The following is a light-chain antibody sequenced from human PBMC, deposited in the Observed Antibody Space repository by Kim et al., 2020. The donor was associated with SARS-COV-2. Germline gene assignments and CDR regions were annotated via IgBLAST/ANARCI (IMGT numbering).Light chain of an antibody. CDR2: LPSNGSP. Sequence: SVNLPCPLSSGHGISCITWHQQQPERAPRYLMGLPSNGSPARGAGIPARFSAPSSGTERSLPLSRLQSGEGADFFFQTWGTGIHVFGTGTKVTVL. V-gene: IGLV4-69*01. J-gene: IGLJ1*01. CDR1: SGHGISC. CDR3: QTWGTGIHV.